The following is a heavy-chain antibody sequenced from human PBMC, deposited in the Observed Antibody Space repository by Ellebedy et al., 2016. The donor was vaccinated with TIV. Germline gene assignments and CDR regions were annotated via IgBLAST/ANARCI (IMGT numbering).Heavy chain of an antibody. J-gene: IGHJ4*02. CDR1: GFIFSSYS. CDR2: ISSSSSTI. CDR3: ARTVITAPDY. V-gene: IGHV3-48*01. D-gene: IGHD3-22*01. Sequence: GESLKISCAASGFIFSSYSMNWVRQAPGKGLEWVSYISSSSSTIYYADSVKGRFTISRDNAKNSLYLQMNSLRAEDTAVYYCARTVITAPDYWGQGTLVTVSS.